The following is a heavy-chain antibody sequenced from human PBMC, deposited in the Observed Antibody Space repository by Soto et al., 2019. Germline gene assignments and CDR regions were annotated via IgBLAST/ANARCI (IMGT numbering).Heavy chain of an antibody. J-gene: IGHJ6*02. Sequence: ASVKVSCKASGYTFTSYDINWVRQATGQGLEWMGWMKPNSGNTGYAQKFQGRVTMTRNTSISTAYMELSSLRSEDTAVYYCARGLRYCANGVCYIDGMDAWGQGTTVTVSS. CDR1: GYTFTSYD. CDR3: ARGLRYCANGVCYIDGMDA. CDR2: MKPNSGNT. D-gene: IGHD2-8*01. V-gene: IGHV1-8*01.